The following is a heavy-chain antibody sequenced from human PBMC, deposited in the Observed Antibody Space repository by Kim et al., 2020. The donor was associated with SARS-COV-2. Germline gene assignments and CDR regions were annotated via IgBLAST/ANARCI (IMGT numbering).Heavy chain of an antibody. D-gene: IGHD6-13*01. CDR2: INHSGST. V-gene: IGHV4-34*01. J-gene: IGHJ4*02. CDR1: GGSFSGYY. CDR3: ARVGYPNIAAAGTPDY. Sequence: SETLSLTCAVYGGSFSGYYWSWIRQPPGKGLEWIGEINHSGSTNYNPSLKSRVTISVDTSKNQFSLKLSSVTAADTAVYYCARVGYPNIAAAGTPDYWGQGTLVTVSS.